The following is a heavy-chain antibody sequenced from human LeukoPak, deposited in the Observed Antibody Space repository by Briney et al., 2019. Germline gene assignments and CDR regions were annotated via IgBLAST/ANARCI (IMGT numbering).Heavy chain of an antibody. CDR2: IDPSDSYT. J-gene: IGHJ5*02. CDR1: GYSFTSNW. D-gene: IGHD1-1*01. CDR3: ARQPEGTWFDP. Sequence: GASLKISCKGSGYSFTSNWISWVRQMPGKRLEWMGMIDPSDSYTNYSPSFQGHVTISADKSISTAYLQWSSLKASDTAMYYCARQPEGTWFDPWGQGTLVTVSS. V-gene: IGHV5-10-1*01.